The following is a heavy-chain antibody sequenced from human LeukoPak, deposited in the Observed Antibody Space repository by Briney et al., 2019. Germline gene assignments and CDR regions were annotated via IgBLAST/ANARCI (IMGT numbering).Heavy chain of an antibody. Sequence: GGSLRLSCAASGFTFSSYAMSWVRQAPGKGLEWVSAISGSGGSTYYADSVKGRFTISRDNSKNTLCLQMNSLRAEDTAVYYCATFLAAAGTGWFDPWGQGTLVTVSS. J-gene: IGHJ5*02. CDR3: ATFLAAAGTGWFDP. V-gene: IGHV3-23*01. CDR2: ISGSGGST. D-gene: IGHD6-13*01. CDR1: GFTFSSYA.